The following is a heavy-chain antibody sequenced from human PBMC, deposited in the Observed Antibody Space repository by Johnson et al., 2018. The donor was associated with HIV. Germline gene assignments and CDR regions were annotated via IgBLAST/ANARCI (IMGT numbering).Heavy chain of an antibody. J-gene: IGHJ3*01. CDR3: ARDSTPWGGDYVGYAFDL. CDR1: GFTFSSYG. D-gene: IGHD4-17*01. CDR2: ISYDGSNK. V-gene: IGHV3-30*03. Sequence: QVQLVESGGGVVQPGTSLILSCAASGFTFSSYGMHWVRQAPGKGLEWVAVISYDGSNKYYADSVKGRFTISRDNAKNSLYLQMSSLRAEDTAVYFCARDSTPWGGDYVGYAFDLWGQGTMVTVSS.